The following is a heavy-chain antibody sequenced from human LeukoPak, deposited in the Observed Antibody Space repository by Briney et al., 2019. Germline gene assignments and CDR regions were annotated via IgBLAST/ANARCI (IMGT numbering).Heavy chain of an antibody. J-gene: IGHJ6*02. V-gene: IGHV3-66*01. CDR3: ARDRNPYYYGMDV. Sequence: GGSLRLSCAASGFTVSSNYMSWVRQAPGKGLEWVSVIYSVGSTYYADSVKGRFTISRDNPKNTLYLQMNSLRAEDTAVYYCARDRNPYYYGMDVWGQGTTVTVSS. CDR2: IYSVGST. CDR1: GFTVSSNY.